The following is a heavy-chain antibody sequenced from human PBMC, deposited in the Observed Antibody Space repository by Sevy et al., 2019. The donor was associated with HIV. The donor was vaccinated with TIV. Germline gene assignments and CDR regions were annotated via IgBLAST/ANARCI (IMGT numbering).Heavy chain of an antibody. J-gene: IGHJ4*02. V-gene: IGHV1-18*04. D-gene: IGHD6-19*01. Sequence: ASVKVSCKASGYTFTSYGISWVRQAPGQGLEWVGWISAYNGNTNYAQKLQGRVTMTTDNSTSTAYMGLRSLRSDDTAVYYCARGIAVAGTFDYWGQGTLVTVSS. CDR3: ARGIAVAGTFDY. CDR1: GYTFTSYG. CDR2: ISAYNGNT.